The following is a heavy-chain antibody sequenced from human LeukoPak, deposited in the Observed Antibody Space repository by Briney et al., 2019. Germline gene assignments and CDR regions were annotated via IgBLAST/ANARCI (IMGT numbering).Heavy chain of an antibody. V-gene: IGHV3-7*04. CDR1: GFTFSSYW. D-gene: IGHD2/OR15-2a*01. CDR3: ARELLRGAFYAH. J-gene: IGHJ4*02. CDR2: INQDESER. Sequence: GGSLRLSCAASGFTFSSYWMSWVRQAPGKGLEWVANINQDESERYYVESVKGRFTISRDNAKNSLYLQMNSLRAEDTAVYFCARELLRGAFYAHWGQGSLVTVSA.